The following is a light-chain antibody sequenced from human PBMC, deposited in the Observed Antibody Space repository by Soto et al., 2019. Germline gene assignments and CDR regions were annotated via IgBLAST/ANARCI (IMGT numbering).Light chain of an antibody. Sequence: VLTQSPFTLSLSPGDGATLSSQASQSIDTNLGWYQQKPGQVPRLLLYDASLRATGIPARFTGSGSATDFSLTISSLEPEDLAVYFGQQYGNSPPGTFGQGTRLEIK. V-gene: IGKV3-11*01. J-gene: IGKJ5*01. CDR1: QSIDTN. CDR3: QQYGNSPPGT. CDR2: DAS.